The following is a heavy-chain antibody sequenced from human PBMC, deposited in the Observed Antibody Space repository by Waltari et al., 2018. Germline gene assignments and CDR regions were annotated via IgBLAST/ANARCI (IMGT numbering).Heavy chain of an antibody. V-gene: IGHV4-39*07. J-gene: IGHJ3*02. CDR3: ARLTEDFWSGFQKPDGFDI. Sequence: QLQLQESGPGLVKTSETLSLTCAVSGASISSESYYWAWIRPPPGKGLEWIGSMYHNGDTYYKTSLKSRLTISIDPSENQFSLRLTSVTAADTAVYYCARLTEDFWSGFQKPDGFDIWGQGTVVTVSS. CDR1: GASISSESYY. D-gene: IGHD3-3*01. CDR2: MYHNGDT.